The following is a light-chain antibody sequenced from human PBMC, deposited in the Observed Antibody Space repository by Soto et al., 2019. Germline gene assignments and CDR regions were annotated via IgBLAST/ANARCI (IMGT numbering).Light chain of an antibody. CDR2: KAS. Sequence: DIQMTQSPSILSASVGDRVTITCRASQSISSWLAWYQQKPGKAPKLLIYKASHLENGVPSRFSGSGSGPDFTLTISSLQPEDFATYYCQQSYSSPPTFGQGTKVDIK. CDR1: QSISSW. CDR3: QQSYSSPPT. J-gene: IGKJ1*01. V-gene: IGKV1-5*03.